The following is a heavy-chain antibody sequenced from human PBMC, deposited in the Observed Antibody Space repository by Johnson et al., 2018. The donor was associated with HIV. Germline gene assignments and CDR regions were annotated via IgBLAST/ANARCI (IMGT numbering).Heavy chain of an antibody. CDR3: ARALTGTTQGAFDI. CDR2: ITWNSGTI. D-gene: IGHD1-7*01. Sequence: VQLLESGGGVVRPGGSLRLSCAASGFTFADYGMSWVRQAPGKGLEWVSGITWNSGTIGFADSVKGRFTISRDNAKNSLYLQMNSLRPEDTALYYCARALTGTTQGAFDIWGQGTMVTVSS. CDR1: GFTFADYG. J-gene: IGHJ3*02. V-gene: IGHV3-20*04.